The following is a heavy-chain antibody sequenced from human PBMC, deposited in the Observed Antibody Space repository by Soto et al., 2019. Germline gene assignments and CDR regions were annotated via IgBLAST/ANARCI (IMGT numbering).Heavy chain of an antibody. CDR3: ARGVYYGSGSYYSYYYGMDV. Sequence: LSLTCAVYGGSFSGYYWSWIRQPPGKGLEWIGEINHSGSTNYNPSLKSRVTISVDTSKNQFSLKLSSVTAADTAVYYCARGVYYGSGSYYSYYYGMDVWGQGTTVTVSS. D-gene: IGHD3-10*01. CDR2: INHSGST. V-gene: IGHV4-34*01. J-gene: IGHJ6*02. CDR1: GGSFSGYY.